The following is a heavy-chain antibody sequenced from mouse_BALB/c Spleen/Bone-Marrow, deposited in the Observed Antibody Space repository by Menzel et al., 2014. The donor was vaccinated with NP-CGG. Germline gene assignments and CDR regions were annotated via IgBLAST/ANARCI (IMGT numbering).Heavy chain of an antibody. Sequence: EVKLVESGAELVKPGASVKLPCTVSGFNIKDTYIHWMKQRPEQGLEWIGRIDPVNGNSKFDPKFQGKATITADTSSNTAYLQLISLTSEDTAVYYCARSAGHYDGAWFTYWGQGTLVTVST. CDR3: ARSAGHYDGAWFTY. V-gene: IGHV14-3*02. J-gene: IGHJ3*01. D-gene: IGHD1-2*01. CDR1: GFNIKDTY. CDR2: IDPVNGNS.